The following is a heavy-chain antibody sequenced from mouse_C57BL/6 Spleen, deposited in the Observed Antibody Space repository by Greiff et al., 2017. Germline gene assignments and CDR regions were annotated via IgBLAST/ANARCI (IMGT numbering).Heavy chain of an antibody. CDR1: GFSLTSYG. D-gene: IGHD2-10*01. V-gene: IGHV2-2*01. CDR2: IWSGGST. J-gene: IGHJ3*01. CDR3: ARTRSYYAIAY. Sequence: QVQLKESGPGLVQPSQSLSITCTVSGFSLTSYGVHWVRQSPGKGLEWLGVIWSGGSTDYNAAFISRLSISKDNSKSQVFFKMNSLQADDTAIYYCARTRSYYAIAYWGQGTLVTVSA.